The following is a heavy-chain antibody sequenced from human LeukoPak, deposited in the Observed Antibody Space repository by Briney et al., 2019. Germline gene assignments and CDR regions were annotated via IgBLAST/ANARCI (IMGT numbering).Heavy chain of an antibody. CDR2: IIPIFGTA. CDR3: ARDDPLYLRGIAVAGTIPTLDY. CDR1: GGTFSSYA. J-gene: IGHJ4*02. Sequence: GASVKVSCKASGGTFSSYAISWVRQAPGQGLEWMGGIIPIFGTANYAQKFQGRVTITADKSTSTAYMELSSLRSDDTAVYYCARDDPLYLRGIAVAGTIPTLDYWGQGTLVTVSS. V-gene: IGHV1-69*06. D-gene: IGHD6-19*01.